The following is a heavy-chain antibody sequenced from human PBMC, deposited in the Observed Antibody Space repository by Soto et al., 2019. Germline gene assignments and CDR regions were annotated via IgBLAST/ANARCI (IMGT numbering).Heavy chain of an antibody. CDR3: TREERFPRYWFDP. CDR1: GGSFRSYY. Sequence: SETLSLTCGVYGGSFRSYYWIWVRQPPGKGLEWIGEVNHSGEATYNPSLQSRITISLDTSNNQFSLKMTSVTAADTAMYFCTREERFPRYWFDPWGQGSQVTVSS. J-gene: IGHJ5*02. D-gene: IGHD3-10*01. CDR2: VNHSGEA. V-gene: IGHV4-34*01.